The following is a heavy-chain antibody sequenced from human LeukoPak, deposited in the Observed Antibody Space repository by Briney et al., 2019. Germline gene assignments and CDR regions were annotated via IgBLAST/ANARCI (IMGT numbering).Heavy chain of an antibody. D-gene: IGHD3-9*01. J-gene: IGHJ4*02. CDR2: ITGSGGNT. Sequence: GGSLRLSCAASGITFSNYAMSWVRQAPGKGLEWVSAITGSGGNTYYADSVKGRFTISRDNSKNTVFLQMNSLRAEDTAVYYCAKWGDYDVLTGYYVSDYWGQGTLVTVSS. CDR1: GITFSNYA. CDR3: AKWGDYDVLTGYYVSDY. V-gene: IGHV3-23*01.